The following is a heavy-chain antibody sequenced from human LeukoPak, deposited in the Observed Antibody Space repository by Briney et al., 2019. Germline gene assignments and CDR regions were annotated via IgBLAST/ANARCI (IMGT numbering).Heavy chain of an antibody. Sequence: PGGSLRLSCAASGFTFSSYSMNWVRQAPGKGLEWVSYISSSSSTIYYADSVKGRFTISRDNSKNTLYLQMNSLRAEDTAVYYCARALVAVAGLNYFDYWGQGTLVTVSS. CDR3: ARALVAVAGLNYFDY. V-gene: IGHV3-48*01. CDR1: GFTFSSYS. J-gene: IGHJ4*02. D-gene: IGHD6-19*01. CDR2: ISSSSSTI.